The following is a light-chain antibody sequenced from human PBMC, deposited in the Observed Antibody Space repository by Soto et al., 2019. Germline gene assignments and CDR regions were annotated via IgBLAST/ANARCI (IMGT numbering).Light chain of an antibody. J-gene: IGKJ3*01. CDR3: QQRSNWPPEFT. V-gene: IGKV3-11*01. Sequence: EIVLTQSQATLSWSPVERATLSCRASQSFSSYLAWYQQKPGQAPRLLIYDASNRATGIAARFSGSGSGTDFTLTISCLEPEEFAVYYCQQRSNWPPEFTFGPGTKVDIK. CDR1: QSFSSY. CDR2: DAS.